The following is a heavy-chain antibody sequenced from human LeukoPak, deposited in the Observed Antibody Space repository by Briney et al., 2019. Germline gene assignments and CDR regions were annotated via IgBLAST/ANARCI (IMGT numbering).Heavy chain of an antibody. Sequence: PGGSLRLSCAASGFTFSSYSMNWVRQAPGKGLEWVSSISSSSSYIYYADSVKGRFTISRDNAKNSLYLQMNSLRAEDTAAYYCAREIAAADPFDYWGQGTLVTVSS. V-gene: IGHV3-21*01. D-gene: IGHD6-13*01. CDR1: GFTFSSYS. CDR2: ISSSSSYI. J-gene: IGHJ4*02. CDR3: AREIAAADPFDY.